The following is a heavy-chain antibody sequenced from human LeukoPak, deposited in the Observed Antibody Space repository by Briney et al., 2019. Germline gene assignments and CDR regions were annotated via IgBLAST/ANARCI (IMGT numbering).Heavy chain of an antibody. CDR3: ARGPRGPSKRSIVVVPAANPSYVY. Sequence: PSETLSLTCTVSGGSISSSSYYWGWIRQPPGKGLEWIGSIYYSGSTYYNPSLKSRVTISVDTSKNQFSLKLSSVTAADTAVYYCARGPRGPSKRSIVVVPAANPSYVYWGQGTLVTVSS. J-gene: IGHJ4*02. CDR1: GGSISSSSYY. D-gene: IGHD2-2*01. CDR2: IYYSGST. V-gene: IGHV4-39*01.